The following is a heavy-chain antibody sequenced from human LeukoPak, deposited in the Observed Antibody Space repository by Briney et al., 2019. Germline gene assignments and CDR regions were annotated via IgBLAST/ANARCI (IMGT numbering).Heavy chain of an antibody. CDR2: ISGSGGST. Sequence: GGSLRLSCAASGFTFSSYAMSWVRQAPGKGLEWVSAISGSGGSTYYADSVKGRFTISRDNSKNTLYLQMNSLRAEDTAVYYYARVGPSGYDAFDIWGQGTMVTVSS. J-gene: IGHJ3*02. D-gene: IGHD3-22*01. CDR1: GFTFSSYA. CDR3: ARVGPSGYDAFDI. V-gene: IGHV3-23*01.